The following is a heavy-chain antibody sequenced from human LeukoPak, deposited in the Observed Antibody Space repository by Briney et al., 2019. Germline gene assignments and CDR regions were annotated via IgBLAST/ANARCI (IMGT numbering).Heavy chain of an antibody. V-gene: IGHV3-23*01. CDR2: ISGRGGST. Sequence: GGSLRLSCAASGFTFSSYAMSWVRQAPGKGLEWVSAISGRGGSTYYADSVKGRFTISRDNSKNTLYLQMNSLRAEDTAVYSCARTRVSGGTFYHPFDYWGQGTLVTVSS. D-gene: IGHD2-15*01. CDR1: GFTFSSYA. J-gene: IGHJ4*02. CDR3: ARTRVSGGTFYHPFDY.